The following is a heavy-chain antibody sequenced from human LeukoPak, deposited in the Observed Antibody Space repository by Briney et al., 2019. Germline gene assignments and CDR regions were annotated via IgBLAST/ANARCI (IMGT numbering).Heavy chain of an antibody. Sequence: GGSLRLSCAASGFIFSDYYMNWIRQAPGKGLEWVSYISGSGSTLYYADSVKGRFTISRDNAKNSLYLQMSSLRADDTAVYYCARDDYCSGGHCYHYWGQGTLVTVSS. V-gene: IGHV3-11*04. CDR3: ARDDYCSGGHCYHY. D-gene: IGHD2-15*01. CDR2: ISGSGSTL. J-gene: IGHJ4*02. CDR1: GFIFSDYY.